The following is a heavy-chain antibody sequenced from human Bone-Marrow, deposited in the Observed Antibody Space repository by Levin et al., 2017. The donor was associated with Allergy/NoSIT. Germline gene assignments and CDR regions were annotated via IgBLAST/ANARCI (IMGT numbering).Heavy chain of an antibody. D-gene: IGHD3-10*01. V-gene: IGHV3-23*01. CDR1: GFNFNDYA. CDR2: ISASGGNT. CDR3: AKVEESYTTHWYGGN. Sequence: QPGGSLRLSCAASGFNFNDYAMNWVRQAPGKGLEWVASISASGGNTFYADSVKGRFTISRDHSKNTLYLQMDSLRAEDTALYYCAKVEESYTTHWYGGNWGQGTLVTVSS. J-gene: IGHJ4*02.